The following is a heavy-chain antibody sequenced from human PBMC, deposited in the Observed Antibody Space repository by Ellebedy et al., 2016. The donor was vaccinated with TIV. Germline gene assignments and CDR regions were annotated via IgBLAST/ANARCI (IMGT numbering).Heavy chain of an antibody. CDR3: ATDQAGGSGIDY. D-gene: IGHD3-10*01. V-gene: IGHV3-23*01. J-gene: IGHJ4*02. Sequence: GESLKISCAASGFTFGCCAMGWVRQAPGKGLEWVSVISNGGDTTYADSVKGRFTISRDNSKRTLYLQMNSLRAEDTAVYYCATDQAGGSGIDYWGQGTLVTVSS. CDR2: ISNGGDTT. CDR1: GFTFGCCA.